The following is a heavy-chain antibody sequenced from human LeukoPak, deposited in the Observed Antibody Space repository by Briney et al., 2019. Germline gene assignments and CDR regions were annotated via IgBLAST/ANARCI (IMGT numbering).Heavy chain of an antibody. Sequence: GRSLRLSCAASGFSFSNDWMSWVRQAPGKGLEWGANINQTGSEKYYVDSVKGRFTISRDNAKNPLFLQMNSLRAEDTAVYYCAGEESSAWSHWGQGTLVTVSS. D-gene: IGHD6-19*01. J-gene: IGHJ4*02. V-gene: IGHV3-7*01. CDR1: GFSFSNDW. CDR3: AGEESSAWSH. CDR2: INQTGSEK.